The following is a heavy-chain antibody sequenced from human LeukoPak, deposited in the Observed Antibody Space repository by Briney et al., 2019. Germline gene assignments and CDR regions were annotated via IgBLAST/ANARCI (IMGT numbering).Heavy chain of an antibody. V-gene: IGHV3-23*01. CDR3: AKNKHYDFWSGYYRLDY. CDR1: GFTFSSYA. CDR2: ISGSGGST. D-gene: IGHD3-3*01. Sequence: PGGSLRLSCAASGFTFSSYAMSWVRQAPGKGLEWVSAISGSGGSTYYADSVKGRFTISRDNSKNTLYLQMNSLRAEDTAVNYCAKNKHYDFWSGYYRLDYWGQGTLVTVSS. J-gene: IGHJ4*02.